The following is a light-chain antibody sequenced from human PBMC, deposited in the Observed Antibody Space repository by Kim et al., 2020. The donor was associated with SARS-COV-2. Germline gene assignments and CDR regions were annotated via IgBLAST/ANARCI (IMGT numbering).Light chain of an antibody. CDR1: SSDVGSYKY. CDR3: SSYTTSNTFV. J-gene: IGLJ1*01. CDR2: DVT. Sequence: QSALTQPASVSGSPGQSITISCTGTSSDVGSYKYVFWYQQHPGKAPKLMIYDVTKRPSGVSNRFSGSKSGNTASLTLSGLQPEDEANYYCSSYTTSNTFVFGTGTKVTVL. V-gene: IGLV2-14*01.